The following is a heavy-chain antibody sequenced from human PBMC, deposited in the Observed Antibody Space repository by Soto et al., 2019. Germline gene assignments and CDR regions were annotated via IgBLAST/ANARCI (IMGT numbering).Heavy chain of an antibody. V-gene: IGHV1-46*01. CDR1: GYTFTSYY. J-gene: IGHJ6*02. Sequence: ASVKVYCKASGYTFTSYYMHWVRQAPGQGLEWMGIINPSGGSTSYAQKFQGRVTMTRDTSTSTVYMELSSLRSEDTAVYYCARGRVVVVAATPRMDVWGQGTTVTVSS. CDR2: INPSGGST. CDR3: ARGRVVVVAATPRMDV. D-gene: IGHD2-15*01.